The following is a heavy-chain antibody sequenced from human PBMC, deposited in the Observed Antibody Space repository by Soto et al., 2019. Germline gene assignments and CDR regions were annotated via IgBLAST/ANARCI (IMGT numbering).Heavy chain of an antibody. J-gene: IGHJ6*02. CDR3: ARLNISGERITIFGVVPTRLYYYYGMDV. D-gene: IGHD3-3*01. Sequence: GASVKVSCKASGGTFSSYAISWVRQAPGQGLEWMGGIIPIFGTANYAQKFQGRVTITADESTSTAYMELSSLRSEDTAVYYCARLNISGERITIFGVVPTRLYYYYGMDVWGQGTTVTVSS. V-gene: IGHV1-69*13. CDR2: IIPIFGTA. CDR1: GGTFSSYA.